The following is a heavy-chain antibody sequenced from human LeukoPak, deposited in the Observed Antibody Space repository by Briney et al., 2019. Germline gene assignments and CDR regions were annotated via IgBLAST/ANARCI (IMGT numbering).Heavy chain of an antibody. CDR1: GYTFTSHG. V-gene: IGHV1-18*01. Sequence: ASVKVSCKASGYTFTSHGMSWVRQARGQGLEWMGWINTYNGNTNYAQKLQGRLTMTTDTSTSTAYMELKSLISDDTAVYYCTAVPKTSFDYWGQGTLVTVSS. CDR2: INTYNGNT. CDR3: TAVPKTSFDY. J-gene: IGHJ4*02. D-gene: IGHD4-17*01.